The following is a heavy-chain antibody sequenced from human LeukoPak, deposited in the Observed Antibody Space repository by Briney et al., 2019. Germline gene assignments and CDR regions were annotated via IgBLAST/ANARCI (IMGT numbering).Heavy chain of an antibody. CDR3: ARAGAVVDNWFDP. J-gene: IGHJ5*02. D-gene: IGHD2-15*01. Sequence: GASVKVSCKASGYTFDTYGITWVRQAPGQGLEWMGWISGYNGKTKYAQNLQDRDTMTTDTSTTTAYMELRSLRSDDTAVYYCARAGAVVDNWFDPWGQGTLVTVSS. CDR1: GYTFDTYG. V-gene: IGHV1-18*01. CDR2: ISGYNGKT.